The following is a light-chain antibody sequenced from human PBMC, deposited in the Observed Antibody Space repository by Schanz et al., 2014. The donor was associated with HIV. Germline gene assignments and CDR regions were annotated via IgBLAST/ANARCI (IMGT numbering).Light chain of an antibody. CDR3: QQRSNWPLLT. CDR2: DAS. V-gene: IGKV3D-20*02. Sequence: EIVLTQSPGTLSLSPGERAALSCRASQSVTSNFLAWYQARPGLAPRLLIYDASSRATGIPDRFSGSGSSTDFTLTISRLEPEDFAVYYCQQRSNWPLLTFGGGTKVEIK. J-gene: IGKJ4*01. CDR1: QSVTSNF.